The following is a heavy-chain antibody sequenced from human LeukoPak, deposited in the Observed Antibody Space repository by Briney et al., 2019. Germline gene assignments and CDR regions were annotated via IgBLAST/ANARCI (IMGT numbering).Heavy chain of an antibody. CDR2: ISSSGSTI. Sequence: GGSLRLSCAASGFTFSDYYMSWIRQAPGKGREWVSCISSSGSTIYYADSVKGRFTISRDNAKNSLYLQMNSLRAEDTAVYYCARLVRGSNYYMDVWGKGTTVTVSS. J-gene: IGHJ6*03. D-gene: IGHD1-26*01. CDR3: ARLVRGSNYYMDV. CDR1: GFTFSDYY. V-gene: IGHV3-11*01.